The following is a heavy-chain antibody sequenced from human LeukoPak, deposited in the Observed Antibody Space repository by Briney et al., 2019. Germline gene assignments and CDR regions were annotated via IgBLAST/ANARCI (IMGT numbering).Heavy chain of an antibody. CDR1: GYTFTSYG. D-gene: IGHD1-7*01. V-gene: IGHV1-46*01. J-gene: IGHJ4*02. CDR3: AREGGNWNYGY. Sequence: GASVKVSCKASGYTFTSYGISWVRQAPGQGLEWMGIINPSGGSTSYAQKFQGRVTMTRDMSTSTVYMELSSLRSEDTAVYYCAREGGNWNYGYWGQGTLVTVSS. CDR2: INPSGGST.